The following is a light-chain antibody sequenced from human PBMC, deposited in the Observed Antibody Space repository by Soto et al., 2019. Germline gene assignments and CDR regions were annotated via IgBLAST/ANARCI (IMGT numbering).Light chain of an antibody. V-gene: IGLV2-11*01. CDR2: DVS. J-gene: IGLJ1*01. CDR1: SSDVGGYNY. Sequence: QSALTQPRSVSGSPGQSVTISCTGTSSDVGGYNYVSWYQQHPGKAPKLMIYDVSKRPSGVPDRLSGSKSGNTASLTISGLQAEDEADYYCCSYAGSYTFGYVFGTGTQLTVL. CDR3: CSYAGSYTFGYV.